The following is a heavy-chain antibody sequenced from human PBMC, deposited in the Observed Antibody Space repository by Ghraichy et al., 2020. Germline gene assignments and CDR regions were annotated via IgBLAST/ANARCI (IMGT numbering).Heavy chain of an antibody. Sequence: SVKVSCTTSGGSLNNYPVIWVRQAPGQGLEWIGGIVPVFGSSNYAQKFQGRVTITADAFSISSYMELSNLQSEDTAVYYCATPGSDAGAFDIWGQGTMITVSS. J-gene: IGHJ3*02. V-gene: IGHV1-69*13. CDR3: ATPGSDAGAFDI. CDR2: IVPVFGSS. CDR1: GGSLNNYP. D-gene: IGHD1-14*01.